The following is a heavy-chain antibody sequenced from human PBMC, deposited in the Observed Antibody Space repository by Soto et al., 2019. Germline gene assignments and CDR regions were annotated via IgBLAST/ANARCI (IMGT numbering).Heavy chain of an antibody. CDR2: IKQDGSEK. CDR3: ARDLRDYYDSSGYYPYFDY. V-gene: IGHV3-7*05. Sequence: GGSLRLSCAASGFTFSSYWMSWVLQAQGKGLEWVANIKQDGSEKYYVDSVKGRFTISRDNAKNSLYLQMNSLRAEDTAVYYCARDLRDYYDSSGYYPYFDYWAQGTLVTVSS. CDR1: GFTFSSYW. D-gene: IGHD3-22*01. J-gene: IGHJ4*02.